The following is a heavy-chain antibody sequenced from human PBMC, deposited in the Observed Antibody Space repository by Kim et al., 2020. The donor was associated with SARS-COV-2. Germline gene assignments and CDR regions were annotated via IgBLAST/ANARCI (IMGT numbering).Heavy chain of an antibody. J-gene: IGHJ6*02. CDR2: INPSGGST. Sequence: ASVKVSCKASGYTFTSYYMHWVRQAPGQGLEWMGIINPSGGSTSYAQKFQGRVTMTRDTSTSTVYMELNSLRSEDTAVYYCAREGIVVVPDRIYYYYGMDVWGQGTTVTVSS. CDR1: GYTFTSYY. CDR3: AREGIVVVPDRIYYYYGMDV. V-gene: IGHV1-46*01. D-gene: IGHD3-22*01.